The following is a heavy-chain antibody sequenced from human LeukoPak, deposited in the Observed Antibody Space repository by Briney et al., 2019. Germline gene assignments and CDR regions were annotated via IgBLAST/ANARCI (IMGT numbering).Heavy chain of an antibody. CDR2: IIPIFGTA. CDR3: ASPDCSSTSCYSSYYFDY. J-gene: IGHJ4*02. Sequence: GASVKVSCKASGYTFTSYDINWVRQAPGQGLEWMGGIIPIFGTANYAQKFQGRVTITTDESTSTAYMELSSLRSEDTAVYYCASPDCSSTSCYSSYYFDYWGQGTLVTVSS. V-gene: IGHV1-69*05. D-gene: IGHD2-2*02. CDR1: GYTFTSYD.